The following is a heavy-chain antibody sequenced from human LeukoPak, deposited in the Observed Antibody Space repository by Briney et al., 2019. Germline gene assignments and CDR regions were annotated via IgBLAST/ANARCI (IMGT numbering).Heavy chain of an antibody. CDR3: ARERGWDIVATPHDAFDI. CDR1: GGTFSSYA. V-gene: IGHV1-69*05. Sequence: ASVKVSCKASGGTFSSYAISWVRQASGQGLEWMGRIIPIFGTANYAQKFQGRVTITTDESTSTAYMELSSLRSEDTAVYYCARERGWDIVATPHDAFDIWGQGTMVTVSS. D-gene: IGHD5-12*01. CDR2: IIPIFGTA. J-gene: IGHJ3*02.